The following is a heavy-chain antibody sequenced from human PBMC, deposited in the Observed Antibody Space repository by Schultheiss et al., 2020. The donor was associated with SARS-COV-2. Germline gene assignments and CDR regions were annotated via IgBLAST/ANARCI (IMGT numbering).Heavy chain of an antibody. D-gene: IGHD3-16*01. CDR3: AREGLGFSGDYVGY. CDR1: GFTFSSYA. V-gene: IGHV3-23*01. J-gene: IGHJ4*02. CDR2: ISGSGGST. Sequence: GGSLRLSCAASGFTFSSYAMSWVRQAPGKGLEWVSAISGSGGSTYYADSVKGRFTISRDNAKNSLYLQMNSLRAEDTAVYYCAREGLGFSGDYVGYWGQGTLVTVSS.